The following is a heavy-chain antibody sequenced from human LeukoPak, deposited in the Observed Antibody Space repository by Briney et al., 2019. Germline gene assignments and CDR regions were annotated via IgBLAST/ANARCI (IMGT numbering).Heavy chain of an antibody. Sequence: SETLSLTYTVSGGSVSSGSYYWSWIRQPPGEGLEWIGYIYYSGSTNYNPSLKSRVTISVDTSKNQFSLKLSSVTAADTAVYYCARDDGYYGMDVWGQGTTVTVSS. CDR1: GGSVSSGSYY. V-gene: IGHV4-61*01. CDR2: IYYSGST. CDR3: ARDDGYYGMDV. J-gene: IGHJ6*02. D-gene: IGHD5-24*01.